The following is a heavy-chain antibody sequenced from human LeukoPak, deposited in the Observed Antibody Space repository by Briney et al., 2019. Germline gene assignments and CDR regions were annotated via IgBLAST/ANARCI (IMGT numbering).Heavy chain of an antibody. CDR2: IIPTFGTA. D-gene: IGHD5/OR15-5a*01. J-gene: IGHJ6*03. CDR3: ARAAVLYDGYMDV. Sequence: GSSVKVSCKTSGGTFSSYAISWVRQAPGQGLEWMGRIIPTFGTANYAQKFQGRVTITTDESTSTAYMELSSLRSEDTAVYYCARAAVLYDGYMDVWGKGTTVTVSS. CDR1: GGTFSSYA. V-gene: IGHV1-69*05.